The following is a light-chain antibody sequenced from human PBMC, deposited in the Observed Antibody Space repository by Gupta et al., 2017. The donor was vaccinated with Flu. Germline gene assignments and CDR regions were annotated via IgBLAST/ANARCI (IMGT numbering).Light chain of an antibody. Sequence: ELVMTQSPATLSVSPGGRATLSCRASPNIDTSLAWYQQKPGQAPRLLVYGASTRATNIPPKYGGSGAGTEFTLTISSLQSEDFAVYYCQQYSDWPFTFGQGTKLDIK. CDR1: PNIDTS. V-gene: IGKV3-15*01. CDR2: GAS. J-gene: IGKJ2*01. CDR3: QQYSDWPFT.